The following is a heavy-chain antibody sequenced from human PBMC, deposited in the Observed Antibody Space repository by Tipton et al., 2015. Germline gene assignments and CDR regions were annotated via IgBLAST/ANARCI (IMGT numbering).Heavy chain of an antibody. CDR1: GVSVTSGSYY. J-gene: IGHJ1*01. CDR2: IYHTGST. CDR3: ARDAGIIAAPSRYFQY. D-gene: IGHD6-25*01. V-gene: IGHV4-61*01. Sequence: LRLSCDVSGVSVTSGSYYWSWIRQSPGKGLEWIGYIYHTGSTVYNPSLKSRVAISLDRLKNQFSLSLTSVTAADTAIYYCARDAGIIAAPSRYFQYWGQGTLVTVSS.